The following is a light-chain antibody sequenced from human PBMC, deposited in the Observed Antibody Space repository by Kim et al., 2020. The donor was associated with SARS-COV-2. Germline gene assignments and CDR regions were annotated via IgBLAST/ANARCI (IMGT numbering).Light chain of an antibody. Sequence: QSVLTQPPSVSGTPGQRVTISCSGSTSNIETNTVNWYQQLPGTAPKLLIHTNNQRPSGVPDRFSGSRFGTSASLTISGLQSEDEADYFCAAWEDSPDGYAVFGGGTKLTVL. J-gene: IGLJ2*01. V-gene: IGLV1-44*01. CDR1: TSNIETNT. CDR2: TNN. CDR3: AAWEDSPDGYAV.